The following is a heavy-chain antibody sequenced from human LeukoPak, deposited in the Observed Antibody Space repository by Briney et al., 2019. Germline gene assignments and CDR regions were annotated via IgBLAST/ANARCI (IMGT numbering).Heavy chain of an antibody. Sequence: SETLSLTCTVSGGSISSSSYYWGWIRQPPGKGLEWIGSIYYSGSTYYNPSLKSRVTISVDTSKNQFSLKLSSVTAADTAVYYCARATRYFDWLLLGNWFDPWGQGTLVTVSS. V-gene: IGHV4-39*07. CDR3: ARATRYFDWLLLGNWFDP. CDR2: IYYSGST. CDR1: GGSISSSSYY. J-gene: IGHJ5*02. D-gene: IGHD3-9*01.